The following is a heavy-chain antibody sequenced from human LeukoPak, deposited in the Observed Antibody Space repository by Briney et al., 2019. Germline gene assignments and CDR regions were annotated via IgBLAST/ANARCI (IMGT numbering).Heavy chain of an antibody. CDR2: IKEDGSKK. J-gene: IGHJ4*02. CDR3: ARVGSFDDSSGWFGY. Sequence: PGGSLRLSCTASGFTFSSYWMSWVRQAPGKGLEWVANIKEDGSKKYHVESVKGRFTISRDNAENSVYLQMNSLRAQDTAVYYCARVGSFDDSSGWFGYWGQGTLVTVSS. CDR1: GFTFSSYW. D-gene: IGHD6-19*01. V-gene: IGHV3-7*03.